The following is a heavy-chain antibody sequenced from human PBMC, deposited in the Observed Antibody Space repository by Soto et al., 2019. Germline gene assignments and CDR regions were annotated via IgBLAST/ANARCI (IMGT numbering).Heavy chain of an antibody. J-gene: IGHJ4*02. CDR1: GFTFSSYA. D-gene: IGHD4-17*01. CDR2: ISYGGSNT. Sequence: QVQLVESGGGVVQPGGSLRLSCAASGFTFSSYAMHWVRQAPGKGLEWVAVISYGGSNTYYADSVKGRFTISRDNSKNTLYLHMNRLRDEDTAVYSCARGTVTTAYFHYWGQGTLVTVSS. V-gene: IGHV3-30-3*01. CDR3: ARGTVTTAYFHY.